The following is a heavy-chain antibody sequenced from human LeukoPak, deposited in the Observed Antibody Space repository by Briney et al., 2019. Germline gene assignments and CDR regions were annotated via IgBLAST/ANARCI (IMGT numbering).Heavy chain of an antibody. Sequence: GGSLRLSCATSGFTFSSYSMNWVRQAPGKGLEWVSSISSSSSYIYYADSVKGRFTISRDNAKNSMYLQMNSLRAEDTAVYYCAREGTTSGVDYYYYYMDVWGKGTTVTVSS. D-gene: IGHD4-11*01. J-gene: IGHJ6*03. CDR2: ISSSSSYI. CDR1: GFTFSSYS. V-gene: IGHV3-21*01. CDR3: AREGTTSGVDYYYYYMDV.